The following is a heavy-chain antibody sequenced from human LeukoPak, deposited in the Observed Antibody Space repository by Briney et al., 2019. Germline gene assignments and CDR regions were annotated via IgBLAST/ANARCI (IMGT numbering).Heavy chain of an antibody. CDR1: GGSISSSSYY. D-gene: IGHD2-8*01. CDR2: IYYSGST. J-gene: IGHJ4*02. Sequence: PSETLSLTCTVSGGSISSSSYYWGWIRQPPGKGLEWIGSIYYSGSTYYNPSLKSRVTMSVDTSKNQFSLKLSSVTAADTAVYYCARVGYCTNGVCYLFDYWGQGTLVTVSS. CDR3: ARVGYCTNGVCYLFDY. V-gene: IGHV4-39*07.